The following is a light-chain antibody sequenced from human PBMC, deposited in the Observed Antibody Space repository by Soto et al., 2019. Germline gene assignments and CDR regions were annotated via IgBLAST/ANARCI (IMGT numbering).Light chain of an antibody. CDR1: SSDVGGYNY. Sequence: QSPLTQPASVSVSPGQSITISCTGTSSDVGGYNYVSWYQHHPGKAPKLMIYAVSNRPSGVSNRFSGSKSGNTASLTISGLQPEDEADYYCNSYTNRYTFVLGSGTKVTVL. V-gene: IGLV2-14*01. CDR2: AVS. J-gene: IGLJ1*01. CDR3: NSYTNRYTFV.